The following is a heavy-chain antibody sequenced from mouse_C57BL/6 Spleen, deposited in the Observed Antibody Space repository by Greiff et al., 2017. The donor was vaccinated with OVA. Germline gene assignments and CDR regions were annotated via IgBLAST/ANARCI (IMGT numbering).Heavy chain of an antibody. CDR2: INPNNGGT. Sequence: EVQLLQSGPELVKPGASVKISCKASGYTFTDYYMNWVKQSHGKSLEWIGDINPNNGGTSYNQKFKGKATLTVDKSSSTAYMELRSLTSEDSAIYYCARFYSCYGSFAYWGQGTLVTVSA. CDR1: GYTFTDYY. V-gene: IGHV1-26*01. J-gene: IGHJ3*01. D-gene: IGHD1-2*01. CDR3: ARFYSCYGSFAY.